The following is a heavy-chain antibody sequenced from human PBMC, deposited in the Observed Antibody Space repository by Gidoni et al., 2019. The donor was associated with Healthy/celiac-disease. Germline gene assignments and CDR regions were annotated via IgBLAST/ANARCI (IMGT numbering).Heavy chain of an antibody. D-gene: IGHD5-12*01. CDR3: ARRGADKDGYNALFENAFDI. CDR1: GGTFSSYA. J-gene: IGHJ3*02. Sequence: QVQLVQSGAEVKKPGSSVKVSCKASGGTFSSYAISWVRQAPGQGLEWMGGIIPIFGTANYAQKFQGRVTITADESTSTAYMELSSLRSEDTAVYYCARRGADKDGYNALFENAFDIWGQGTMVTVSS. CDR2: IIPIFGTA. V-gene: IGHV1-69*01.